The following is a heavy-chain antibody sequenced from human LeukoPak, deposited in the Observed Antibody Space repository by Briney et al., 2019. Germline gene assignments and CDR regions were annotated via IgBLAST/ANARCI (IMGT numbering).Heavy chain of an antibody. D-gene: IGHD3-22*01. V-gene: IGHV3-30*19. Sequence: PGGSLRLSCAASGFTFSSYGMHWVRQAPGKGPEWVAVISYDGSNKYYADSVKGRFTISRDNSKNTLYLQMNSLRAEDTAVYYCATDQNLLLIKYYFDYWGQGTLVTVSS. CDR3: ATDQNLLLIKYYFDY. J-gene: IGHJ4*02. CDR2: ISYDGSNK. CDR1: GFTFSSYG.